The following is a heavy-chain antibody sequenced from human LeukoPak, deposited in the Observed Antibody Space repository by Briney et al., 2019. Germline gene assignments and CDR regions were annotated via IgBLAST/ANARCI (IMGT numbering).Heavy chain of an antibody. V-gene: IGHV4-61*05. D-gene: IGHD6-13*01. J-gene: IGHJ4*02. Sequence: SETLSLTCTVSGGSIRSSNYFWGWIRQPPGKGLEWIGYIYYSGSTNYNPSLKSRVTISVDTSKNQFSLKLSSVTAADTAVYYCARGPPYSSSWGGYYFDYWGQGTLVTVSS. CDR3: ARGPPYSSSWGGYYFDY. CDR1: GGSIRSSNYF. CDR2: IYYSGST.